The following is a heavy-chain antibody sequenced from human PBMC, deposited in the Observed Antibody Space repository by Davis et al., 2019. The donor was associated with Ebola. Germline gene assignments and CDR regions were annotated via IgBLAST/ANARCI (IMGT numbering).Heavy chain of an antibody. CDR2: IYTGDSDT. D-gene: IGHD1-20*01. Sequence: GESLKISCPGSGNSFTSFWIGWVRQLPGKGLEWMGVIYTGDSDTRYSPSFRGQVTISADKSIRTAYLQWSGLKASDTAMYYCASLRRTITGMDDAFDIWGQGTMVTVSS. CDR3: ASLRRTITGMDDAFDI. J-gene: IGHJ3*02. V-gene: IGHV5-51*01. CDR1: GNSFTSFW.